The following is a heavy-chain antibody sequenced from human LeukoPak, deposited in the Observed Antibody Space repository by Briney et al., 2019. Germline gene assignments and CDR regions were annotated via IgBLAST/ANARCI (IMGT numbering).Heavy chain of an antibody. Sequence: PSETLSLTCTVSGGSISSSYYWGWIRQPPGKGLEWIGSIYYSGSTYYNPSLKSRVTISVDTSKNQFSLKLSSVTAADTAVYYCARGLWLSGDYYYYYYMDVWGKGTTVTISS. D-gene: IGHD5-18*01. V-gene: IGHV4-39*07. CDR2: IYYSGST. J-gene: IGHJ6*03. CDR1: GGSISSSYY. CDR3: ARGLWLSGDYYYYYYMDV.